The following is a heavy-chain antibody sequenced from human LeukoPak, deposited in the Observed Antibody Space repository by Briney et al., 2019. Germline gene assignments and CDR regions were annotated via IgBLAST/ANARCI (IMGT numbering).Heavy chain of an antibody. CDR3: VRGTAMVPNEFDY. D-gene: IGHD5-18*01. J-gene: IGHJ4*02. V-gene: IGHV3-23*01. CDR2: ISGSAAST. Sequence: GGSLRLSCAASGITFSTYAMNWVRQAPGKGLEWVSVISGSAASTSYADSVKGRFTISRDNSKNTLYLQMSSLRAEDTAVYYCVRGTAMVPNEFDYWGQGTLVTVSS. CDR1: GITFSTYA.